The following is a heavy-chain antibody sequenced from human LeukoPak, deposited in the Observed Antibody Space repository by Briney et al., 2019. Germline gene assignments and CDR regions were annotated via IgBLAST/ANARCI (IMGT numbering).Heavy chain of an antibody. CDR2: ISWNSGSI. CDR3: AKGLVIRYYYYGMDV. D-gene: IGHD3-9*01. V-gene: IGHV3-9*01. Sequence: PGGSLRLSCAASGFTFDDYAMHWVRQAPGKGLEWVSGISWNSGSIGYADSVKGRFTISRDNAKNSLYLQMSSLRAEDTALYYCAKGLVIRYYYYGMDVWGQGTTVTVSS. J-gene: IGHJ6*02. CDR1: GFTFDDYA.